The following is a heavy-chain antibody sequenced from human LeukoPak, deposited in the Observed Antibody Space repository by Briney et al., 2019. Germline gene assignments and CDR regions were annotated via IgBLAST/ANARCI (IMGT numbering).Heavy chain of an antibody. V-gene: IGHV1-46*01. D-gene: IGHD3-10*01. CDR1: GYTFTSYY. CDR3: ARGRYSPRHYYGSGSPLDY. CDR2: INPSGGST. J-gene: IGHJ4*02. Sequence: ASVKVSCKASGYTFTSYYMHWVRQAPGQGLEWMGIINPSGGSTSYAQKFQGRVTMTRDTSTSTVYMELSSLRSEDTAVYYCARGRYSPRHYYGSGSPLDYWGQGTLVTVSS.